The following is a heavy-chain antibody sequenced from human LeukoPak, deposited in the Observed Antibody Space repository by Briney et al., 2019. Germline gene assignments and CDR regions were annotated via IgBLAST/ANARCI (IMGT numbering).Heavy chain of an antibody. CDR2: ISAYNGNT. V-gene: IGHV1-18*01. CDR3: AREQDGIYWFDP. D-gene: IGHD5-24*01. J-gene: IGHJ5*02. CDR1: GYTFTRYG. Sequence: ASVKVSCKASGYTFTRYGISWVRQAPGQGLEWMGWISAYNGNTNYAQKLQGRVTMTTDTSTSTAYMELRSLRSDDTAVYYCAREQDGIYWFDPWGQGTLVTVSS.